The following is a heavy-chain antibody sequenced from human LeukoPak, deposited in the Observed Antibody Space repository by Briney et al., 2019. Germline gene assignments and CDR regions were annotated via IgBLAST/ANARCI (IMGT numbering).Heavy chain of an antibody. CDR2: INPNSGGT. D-gene: IGHD3-10*01. CDR1: GYTFTGYY. V-gene: IGHV1-2*02. Sequence: ASVKVSCKASGYTFTGYYMHWVRQAPGQGLEWMGWINPNSGGTNYAQKFQGRVTMTRDTSISTAYMDLSSLRSDDTAVYYCARDMVRGAYTLWGQGTLVTVSS. J-gene: IGHJ4*02. CDR3: ARDMVRGAYTL.